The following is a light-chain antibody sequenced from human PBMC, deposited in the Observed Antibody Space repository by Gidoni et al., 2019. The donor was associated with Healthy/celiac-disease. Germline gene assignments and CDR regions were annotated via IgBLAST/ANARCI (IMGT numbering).Light chain of an antibody. J-gene: IGKJ1*01. CDR1: QSLLHSNGYIY. V-gene: IGKV2-28*01. Sequence: DIVMTQSPLSLPVTPGEPASISCRSSQSLLHSNGYIYLDWYLQKPGQSPQLLIYLGSNRASGVPDRFSGSGSGTDFTLKISRVEAEDVGIYYCMQALQTPLTFXQXTKVXIK. CDR3: MQALQTPLT. CDR2: LGS.